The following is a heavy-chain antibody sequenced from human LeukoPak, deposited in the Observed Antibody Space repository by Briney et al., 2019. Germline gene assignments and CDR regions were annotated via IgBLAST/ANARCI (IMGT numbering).Heavy chain of an antibody. CDR2: ISHSGNT. V-gene: IGHV4-38-2*01. Sequence: SETLSLTCDVSGYSISRNYYWGWIRQSPEQGLEWIGSISHSGNTYYSPSLKSRIAISTDTSKNQFSLKLTSVRAADTAVYYCARGVEWFGDNGWLDPWGQGTLVIVSS. J-gene: IGHJ5*02. CDR3: ARGVEWFGDNGWLDP. D-gene: IGHD3-10*01. CDR1: GYSISRNYY.